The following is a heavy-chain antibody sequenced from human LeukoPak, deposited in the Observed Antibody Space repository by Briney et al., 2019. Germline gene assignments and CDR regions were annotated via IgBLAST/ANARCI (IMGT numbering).Heavy chain of an antibody. V-gene: IGHV3-7*01. D-gene: IGHD3-3*01. CDR1: GISISSHW. Sequence: GGSLRLSCAASGISISSHWMSWVRQAPGKGLEWVANKNQDGSHKNHVDSVKGRFTISRDNAKNSLYLQMNSLRVEDTAVYYCATPYSDYWSGYSGHWGQGTLVTVSS. J-gene: IGHJ4*02. CDR2: KNQDGSHK. CDR3: ATPYSDYWSGYSGH.